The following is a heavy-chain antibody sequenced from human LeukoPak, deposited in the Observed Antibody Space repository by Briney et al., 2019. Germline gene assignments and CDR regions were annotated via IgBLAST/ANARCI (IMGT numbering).Heavy chain of an antibody. CDR1: GGSISSGDYY. CDR2: IYYSGST. D-gene: IGHD3-22*01. J-gene: IGHJ3*02. V-gene: IGHV4-30-4*01. CDR3: ARALYYYDSSLAFDI. Sequence: SETLSLTCTVSGGSISSGDYYWSWIRQPPGKGLEWIGYIYYSGSTYYNPSLKSRVTISVDTSKNQFSLKLSSVTAADTAVYYCARALYYYDSSLAFDIWGQGTMVTVSS.